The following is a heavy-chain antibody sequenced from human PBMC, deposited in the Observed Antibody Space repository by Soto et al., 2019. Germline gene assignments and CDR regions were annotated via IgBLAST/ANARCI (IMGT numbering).Heavy chain of an antibody. J-gene: IGHJ4*02. D-gene: IGHD1-20*01. CDR3: AREIGQQIRRPDLITGNHRAFDY. CDR2: IIPIFGTA. CDR1: GGTFSSYA. Sequence: ASVKVSCKASGGTFSSYAISWVRQAPGQGLEWMGGIIPIFGTANYAQKFQGRVTITADESTSTAYMELSSLRSEDTAVYYCAREIGQQIRRPDLITGNHRAFDYWGQGTLVTVSS. V-gene: IGHV1-69*13.